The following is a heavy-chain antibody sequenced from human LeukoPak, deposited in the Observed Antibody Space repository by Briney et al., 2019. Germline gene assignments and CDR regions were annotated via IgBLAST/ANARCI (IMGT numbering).Heavy chain of an antibody. J-gene: IGHJ6*02. D-gene: IGHD1-20*01. CDR2: ISGSGSSI. CDR3: ARFVANWNPGGMEV. Sequence: PGGSLRFSCVASEFTFSAYGMSWVRQAPGTGLEWVSSISGSGSSIHYKESVRGRFTISRDNSGNSIYLQMNSLRAEDTAVYYCARFVANWNPGGMEVWGQGTTVIVSS. V-gene: IGHV3-21*01. CDR1: EFTFSAYG.